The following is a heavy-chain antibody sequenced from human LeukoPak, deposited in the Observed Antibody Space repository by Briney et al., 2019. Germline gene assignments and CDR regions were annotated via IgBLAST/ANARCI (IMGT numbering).Heavy chain of an antibody. J-gene: IGHJ4*02. CDR1: GFTFSSYS. Sequence: PGGSLRLSCSASGFTFSSYSMNWVRQAPGKGLEWVSSIGSSSSYIYYADSVKGRFTISRDNAKNSLYLQMNSLRAEDTAVYYCATVAPFDYWGQGTLVTVSS. V-gene: IGHV3-21*01. CDR2: IGSSSSYI. D-gene: IGHD4-23*01. CDR3: ATVAPFDY.